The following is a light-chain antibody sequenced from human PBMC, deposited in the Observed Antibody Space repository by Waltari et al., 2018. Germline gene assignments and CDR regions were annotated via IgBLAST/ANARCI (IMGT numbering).Light chain of an antibody. CDR1: SLRSYY. CDR3: HSRDASGVAGS. Sequence: SSELTQDPAVSVAMGQTVRITCQGDSLRSYYASWYQQRPGQAPILVIYDKNNRPSGVPGRFSGSSSQNPGSLTITGAQAEDEASYYCHSRDASGVAGSFGGGTKLTVL. CDR2: DKN. J-gene: IGLJ2*01. V-gene: IGLV3-19*01.